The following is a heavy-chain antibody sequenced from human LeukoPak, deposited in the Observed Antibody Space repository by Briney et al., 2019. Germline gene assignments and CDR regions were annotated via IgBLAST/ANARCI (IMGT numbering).Heavy chain of an antibody. J-gene: IGHJ4*02. CDR2: INLSGGST. D-gene: IGHD3-10*01. V-gene: IGHV1-46*01. Sequence: SVTVSCKASGYTFTSYYMHWVRQPPAQGLEWMGIINLSGGSTSYAQQFQARVTMTRDTSTSTVHMELSSLRSEDTAVYYCARDSHFAGSGSYIDYRGQGTIATVRS. CDR1: GYTFTSYY. CDR3: ARDSHFAGSGSYIDY.